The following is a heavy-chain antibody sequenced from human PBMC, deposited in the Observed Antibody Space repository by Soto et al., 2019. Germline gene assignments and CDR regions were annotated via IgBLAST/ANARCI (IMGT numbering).Heavy chain of an antibody. CDR3: ARVVPGAEAWFGP. V-gene: IGHV1-18*01. D-gene: IGHD2-2*01. CDR1: GYTFSNYG. CDR2: ISLYSDGT. Sequence: ASVKVSCKTSGYTFSNYGITWVRQASGQPLEWLGWISLYSDGTNYAQKFQGGVSMTTDTSTTTAYMELRSLRSDDTAVYYCARVVPGAEAWFGPWGQGTLVTVSS. J-gene: IGHJ5*02.